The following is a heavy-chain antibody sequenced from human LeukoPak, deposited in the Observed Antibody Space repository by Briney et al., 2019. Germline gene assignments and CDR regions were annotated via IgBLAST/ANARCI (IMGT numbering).Heavy chain of an antibody. Sequence: PGRSLRLSCAASGFTFSSYAMHWVRRAPGKGLEWVAVISYDGSNKYYADSVKGRFTISRDNSKNTLYLQMNSLRAEDTALYYCAKDMFYDILTGPSMDVWGKGTTVTISS. CDR1: GFTFSSYA. CDR2: ISYDGSNK. D-gene: IGHD3-9*01. CDR3: AKDMFYDILTGPSMDV. J-gene: IGHJ6*03. V-gene: IGHV3-30*04.